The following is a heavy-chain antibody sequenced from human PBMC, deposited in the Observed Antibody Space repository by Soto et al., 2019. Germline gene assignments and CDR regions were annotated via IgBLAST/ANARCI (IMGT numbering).Heavy chain of an antibody. CDR2: INPSGGST. CDR1: GYTFTSYY. V-gene: IGHV1-46*01. D-gene: IGHD5-18*01. Sequence: ASVKVSCKASGYTFTSYYMHWVRQAPGQGLEWMGIINPSGGSTSYAQKFQGRVTITADESTSTAYMELSSLRSEDTAVYYCARETAMVDYWGQGTLVTVSS. CDR3: ARETAMVDY. J-gene: IGHJ4*02.